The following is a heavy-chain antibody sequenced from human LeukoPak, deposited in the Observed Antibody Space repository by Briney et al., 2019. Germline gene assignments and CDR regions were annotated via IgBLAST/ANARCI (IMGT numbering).Heavy chain of an antibody. J-gene: IGHJ4*02. Sequence: GGSLRLSCATSGFTLSSYGMHWVRQAPGKGLEWVSAISGSGATIFYADSVKGRFTISRDNSKNTLYLQLNSLRAEDAAVYYCAKRAIAVTGPGSYFDYWGQGTLVTVSS. CDR2: ISGSGATI. CDR1: GFTLSSYG. D-gene: IGHD6-19*01. V-gene: IGHV3-23*01. CDR3: AKRAIAVTGPGSYFDY.